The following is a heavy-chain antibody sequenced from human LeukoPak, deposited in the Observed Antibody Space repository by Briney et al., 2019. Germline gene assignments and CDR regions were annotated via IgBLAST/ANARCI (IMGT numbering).Heavy chain of an antibody. J-gene: IGHJ6*02. CDR1: GYTFTSYY. Sequence: ASVKVSCKASGYTFTSYYMHWVRQAPGQGLEWMGIINPSGGSTSYAQKFQGRVTMTRDTSTSTVYMELSSLRSEDTAVYYCARVISGSGWYGGSGPKRHYGMDVWGQGTTVTVPS. CDR3: ARVISGSGWYGGSGPKRHYGMDV. CDR2: INPSGGST. D-gene: IGHD6-19*01. V-gene: IGHV1-46*01.